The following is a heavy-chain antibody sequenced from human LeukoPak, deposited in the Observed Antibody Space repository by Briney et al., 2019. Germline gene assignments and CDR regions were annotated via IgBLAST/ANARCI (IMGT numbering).Heavy chain of an antibody. Sequence: GRSLRLSCAASGFSFSRYGMHWVRQAPGKGLEWVAVIWYDGSNKYYADSVKGRFTISRDNSKNTLYLQMNSLRVEDTAVYFCARASHYYDSSPSDYWGQGTLVTVSS. V-gene: IGHV3-33*01. D-gene: IGHD3-22*01. CDR2: IWYDGSNK. CDR1: GFSFSRYG. J-gene: IGHJ4*02. CDR3: ARASHYYDSSPSDY.